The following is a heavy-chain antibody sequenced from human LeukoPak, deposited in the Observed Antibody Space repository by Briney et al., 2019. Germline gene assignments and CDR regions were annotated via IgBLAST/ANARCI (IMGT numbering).Heavy chain of an antibody. CDR2: IYYSGST. CDR3: ARAPMTTVRTFDY. J-gene: IGHJ4*02. D-gene: IGHD4-17*01. Sequence: PSQTLSLTCTVSGGSISSGGYYWSWIRQHPGKGLEWIGYIYYSGSTYYNPSLKSRVTISVDTSKNQFSLKLSSVTAADTAAYYCARAPMTTVRTFDYWGQGTLVTVSS. V-gene: IGHV4-31*03. CDR1: GGSISSGGYY.